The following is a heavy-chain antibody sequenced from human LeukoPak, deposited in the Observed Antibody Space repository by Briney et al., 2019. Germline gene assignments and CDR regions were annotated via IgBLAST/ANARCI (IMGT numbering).Heavy chain of an antibody. J-gene: IGHJ6*03. D-gene: IGHD3-3*01. CDR2: ISYDGITE. CDR3: VPRKEWSCYMDV. CDR1: GFAFSSYA. V-gene: IGHV3-30*04. Sequence: PGGSLRLSCAASGFAFSSYAMHWVRQAPGKGLEWVAIISYDGITEEYSDSVKGRFTISRDNFKNTLFLQMNSLRAEDTAVYYCVPRKEWSCYMDVWGKGTTVTVSS.